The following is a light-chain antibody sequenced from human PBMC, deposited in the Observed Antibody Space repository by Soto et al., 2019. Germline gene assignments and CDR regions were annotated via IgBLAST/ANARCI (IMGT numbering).Light chain of an antibody. CDR1: QSISEW. J-gene: IGKJ2*03. CDR2: AAS. CDR3: QQYDTYYS. V-gene: IGKV1-5*03. Sequence: DIQMTQSPSTPSAYVGDRVTITCRASQSISEWLAWYQQKPGKPPNILIYAASTLASGVPSRFSGSGSGTEFTLTISSLQPEDLATYYCQQYDTYYSFGQGTKVEIK.